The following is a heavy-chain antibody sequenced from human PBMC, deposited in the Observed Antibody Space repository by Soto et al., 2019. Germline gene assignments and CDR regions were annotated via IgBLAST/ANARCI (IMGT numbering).Heavy chain of an antibody. CDR3: ARDSAVVPAAMGPLDY. CDR1: GFTFSSYS. CDR2: ISSSSSYI. Sequence: PRGALRLSCAASGFTFSSYSMNWVRQAPGKGLEWVSSISSSSSYIYYADSVKGRFTISRDNAKNSLYLQMNSLRAEDTAVYYCARDSAVVPAAMGPLDYWGQGTLVTVSS. V-gene: IGHV3-21*01. J-gene: IGHJ4*02. D-gene: IGHD2-2*01.